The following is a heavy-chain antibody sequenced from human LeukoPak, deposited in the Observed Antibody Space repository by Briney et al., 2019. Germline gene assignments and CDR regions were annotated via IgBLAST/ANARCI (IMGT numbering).Heavy chain of an antibody. J-gene: IGHJ6*03. CDR2: MYHSGST. D-gene: IGHD4-23*01. CDR3: ARGGGNGGGWVGHYFYMDV. CDR1: GASISGSGYY. Sequence: SETLSLTCAVSGASISGSGYYWGWIRQPPGKGLEWIGNMYHSGSTYNNPSLKSRVTISVDTSKNQFSLKLSSVSAADTAVYYCARGGGNGGGWVGHYFYMDVWGKGTTVTVSS. V-gene: IGHV4-39*07.